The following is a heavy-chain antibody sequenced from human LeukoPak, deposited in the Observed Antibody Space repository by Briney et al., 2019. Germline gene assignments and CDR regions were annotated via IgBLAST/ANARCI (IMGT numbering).Heavy chain of an antibody. CDR3: ARDSSGYRGYYYYMDV. D-gene: IGHD3-22*01. V-gene: IGHV4-39*07. Sequence: SETLSLTCTVSGGSFSSSDYYWGWIRQPPGKGLEWIGEINHSGSTNYNPSLKSRVTISVDTSKNQFSLKLSSVTAADTAVYYCARDSSGYRGYYYYMDVWGKGTTVTISS. CDR2: INHSGST. J-gene: IGHJ6*03. CDR1: GGSFSSSDYY.